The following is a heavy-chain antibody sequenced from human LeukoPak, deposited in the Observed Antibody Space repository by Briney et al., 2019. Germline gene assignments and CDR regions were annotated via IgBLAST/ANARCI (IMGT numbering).Heavy chain of an antibody. V-gene: IGHV4-34*01. J-gene: IGHJ4*02. CDR3: AALSGYNWNYVSFDY. D-gene: IGHD1-7*01. CDR1: DGPFSGYY. Sequence: SETLSLTCAVHDGPFSGYYWSWIRQPPGKGLEWIGEISQRGSPNYNPSLKSRVTISINTSKKQFSVELSSVTAADTAVYYCAALSGYNWNYVSFDYWGRGTLVTVSS. CDR2: ISQRGSP.